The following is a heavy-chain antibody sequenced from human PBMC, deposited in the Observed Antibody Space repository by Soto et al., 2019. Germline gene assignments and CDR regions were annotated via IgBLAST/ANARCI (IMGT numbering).Heavy chain of an antibody. J-gene: IGHJ6*02. CDR3: ARGDSTDCSIGVCSFFYKHEGDL. CDR1: GYSFTDYH. V-gene: IGHV1-2*04. Sequence: ASVKVSCKASGYSFTDYHIHWVRQAPGQGLEWLGRINPKSGGTSTAQKFQGWVTMTTDTSISTASMELTRLTSDDTAIYFCARGDSTDCSIGVCSFFYKHEGDLWG. D-gene: IGHD2-8*01. CDR2: INPKSGGT.